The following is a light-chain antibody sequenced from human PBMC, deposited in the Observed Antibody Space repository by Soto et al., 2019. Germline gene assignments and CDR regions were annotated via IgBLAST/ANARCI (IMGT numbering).Light chain of an antibody. CDR2: KAS. CDR1: QSITGW. CDR3: QQYNPYSPWT. J-gene: IGKJ1*01. V-gene: IGKV1-5*03. Sequence: DIQRTQSPSTLSASVGDRVTITCRASQSITGWLAWFQQKPGKAPKLLISKASRLESGVPSRFSGSGSGTEFTLSISGLQPDDFATYYCQQYNPYSPWTFGQGTKVDIK.